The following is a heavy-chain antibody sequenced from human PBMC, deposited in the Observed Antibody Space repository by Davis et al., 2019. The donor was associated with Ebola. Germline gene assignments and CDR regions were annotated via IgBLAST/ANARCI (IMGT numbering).Heavy chain of an antibody. CDR1: GFTFSSYS. D-gene: IGHD3-16*01. V-gene: IGHV3-48*02. CDR3: AREPRGGNWFDP. J-gene: IGHJ5*02. CDR2: ISSSSSTI. Sequence: GESLKISCAASGFTFSSYSMNWVRQAPGKGLEWVSYISSSSSTICYADSVKGRFTISRDNAKNSLYLQMNSLRDEDTAVYYCAREPRGGNWFDPWGQGTLVTVSS.